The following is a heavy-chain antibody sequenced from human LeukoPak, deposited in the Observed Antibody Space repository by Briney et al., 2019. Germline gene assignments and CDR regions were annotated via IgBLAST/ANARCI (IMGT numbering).Heavy chain of an antibody. J-gene: IGHJ4*02. CDR3: ARGRYSGSYLPDY. CDR1: GFTFSSYN. D-gene: IGHD1-26*01. Sequence: GGSLRLSCAASGFTFSSYNMNWVRQAPGKGLEWVSSISSGSSYIFYADSVKGRFTISRDNAKNSLYLQMNSLRAEDTALYYCARGRYSGSYLPDYWGQGTLVTVSS. CDR2: ISSGSSYI. V-gene: IGHV3-21*04.